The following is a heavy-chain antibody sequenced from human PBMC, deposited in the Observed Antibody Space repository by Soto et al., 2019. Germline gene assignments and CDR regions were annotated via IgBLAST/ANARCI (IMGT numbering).Heavy chain of an antibody. Sequence: QVQLVQSGAEVKKPGASVKVSCKTSGYIFTRYGISWVRQAPGQGLEWMGWISVYNNNTHHLQKFQGRVSLTTDTSTSTAYMELRSLRPDDTAVYYCARVTYDYESSGYLEGGRGDFWGQGTLVTVSS. CDR2: ISVYNNNT. CDR3: ARVTYDYESSGYLEGGRGDF. D-gene: IGHD3-22*01. J-gene: IGHJ4*02. V-gene: IGHV1-18*01. CDR1: GYIFTRYG.